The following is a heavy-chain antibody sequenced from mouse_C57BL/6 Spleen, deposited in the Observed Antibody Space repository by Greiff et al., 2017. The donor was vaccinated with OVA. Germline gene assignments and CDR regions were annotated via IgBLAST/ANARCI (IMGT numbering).Heavy chain of an antibody. CDR1: GYTFTDYE. CDR3: TRENG. V-gene: IGHV1-15*01. Sequence: VQGVESGAELVRPGASVTLSCKASGYTFTDYEMHWVKQTPVHGLEWIGAIDPETGGTAYNQKFKGKAILTADKSSSTAYMELRSLTSEDSAVYYCTRENGWGQGTTLTVSS. J-gene: IGHJ2*01. CDR2: IDPETGGT.